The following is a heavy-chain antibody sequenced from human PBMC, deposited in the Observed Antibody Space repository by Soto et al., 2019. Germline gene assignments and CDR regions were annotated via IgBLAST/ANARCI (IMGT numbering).Heavy chain of an antibody. CDR2: IKAGNGDT. CDR3: ARSENYYSTFDY. CDR1: GYTFTRNA. Sequence: QVQLVQSGAEVKKPGASVKVSCKASGYTFTRNAIHWVSQAPGQRLEWIGRIKAGNGDTKYSQKFQDRVTITRDTSASAAYMELSTLGSEDTSVYYCARSENYYSTFDYWGQGTLVTVSS. V-gene: IGHV1-3*01. D-gene: IGHD3-10*01. J-gene: IGHJ4*02.